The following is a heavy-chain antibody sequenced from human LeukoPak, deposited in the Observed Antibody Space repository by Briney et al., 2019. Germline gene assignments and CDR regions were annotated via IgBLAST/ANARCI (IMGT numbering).Heavy chain of an antibody. CDR3: ATSHSRYSSGWYPYYFDY. D-gene: IGHD6-19*01. Sequence: KSSETLSLTCTVSGGSISSSDYYWGWIRQSPGKGLEWIGTIYYSGSTYYNPSLKSRVTISVDTSKNQFSLKLSSVTAADTAVYYCATSHSRYSSGWYPYYFDYWGQGTLVTVSS. CDR1: GGSISSSDYY. J-gene: IGHJ4*02. V-gene: IGHV4-39*01. CDR2: IYYSGST.